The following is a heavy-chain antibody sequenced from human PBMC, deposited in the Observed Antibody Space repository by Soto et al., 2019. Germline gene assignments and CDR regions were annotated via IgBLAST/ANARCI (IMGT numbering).Heavy chain of an antibody. CDR3: TKGAHLDY. Sequence: PWGSLRLSCAASGFTFSTYSMHWVRQAPGKGLDWVSVIIGSDGSTYYAHSVKGRFTISRDNSKNTLYLQMSGLRVDDTAVYYCTKGAHLDYWGPGTLVTVSS. CDR2: IIGSDGST. CDR1: GFTFSTYS. J-gene: IGHJ4*02. V-gene: IGHV3-23*01.